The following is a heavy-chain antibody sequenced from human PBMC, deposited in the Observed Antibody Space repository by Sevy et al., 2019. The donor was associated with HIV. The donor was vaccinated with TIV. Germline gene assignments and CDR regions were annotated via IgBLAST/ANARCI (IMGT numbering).Heavy chain of an antibody. Sequence: GGSLRLSCVTSGFMFSDYYMSWIRQAPGQGPEWVSHISSTGTIYYADRGKGRFTISRDSAKNSLYLQMTSLRVEDTAVYYCARSVGISAAVPDYWGQGTLVTISS. D-gene: IGHD6-13*01. CDR1: GFMFSDYY. V-gene: IGHV3-11*04. CDR3: ARSVGISAAVPDY. CDR2: ISSTGTI. J-gene: IGHJ4*02.